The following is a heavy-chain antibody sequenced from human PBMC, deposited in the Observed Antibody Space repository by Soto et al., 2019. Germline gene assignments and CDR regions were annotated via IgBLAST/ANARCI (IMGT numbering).Heavy chain of an antibody. J-gene: IGHJ6*02. CDR1: GGTFSSYA. Sequence: QVQLVQSGAEVKKPGSSVKVSCKASGGTFSSYAISWVRQAPGQGLEWMGGIIPIFGTANYAQKFQGRVTITADESTSTAYMELSSLRSEGTAVYYCARGRVDIVLVPAARSDYYYGMDVWGQGTTVTVSS. CDR3: ARGRVDIVLVPAARSDYYYGMDV. CDR2: IIPIFGTA. D-gene: IGHD2-2*03. V-gene: IGHV1-69*12.